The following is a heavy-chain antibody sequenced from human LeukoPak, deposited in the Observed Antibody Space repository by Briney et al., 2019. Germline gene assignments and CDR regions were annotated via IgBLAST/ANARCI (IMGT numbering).Heavy chain of an antibody. Sequence: GGSLRLSCAVSGFTSSNAWMSWVRQAPGKGLEWVGRIKSKTDGGTRDYPAPVNGRFTISRDDSKNTLYLQMNSLKTEDTAVYYCTTFDYAAFLIWGQGTMVTVSS. D-gene: IGHD4/OR15-4a*01. V-gene: IGHV3-15*01. CDR3: TTFDYAAFLI. J-gene: IGHJ3*02. CDR2: IKSKTDGGTR. CDR1: GFTSSNAW.